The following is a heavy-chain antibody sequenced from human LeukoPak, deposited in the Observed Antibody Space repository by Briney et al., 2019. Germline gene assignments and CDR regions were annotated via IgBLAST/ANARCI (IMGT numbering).Heavy chain of an antibody. Sequence: PGRSLRLSCAASGFTFSSYAMHWVRQAPGKGLEWVAVISYDGSNKYYADSVKGRFTISRDNSKNTLYLQMNSLRAEDMAVYYCAKDLLVAYYDILTGYDAFDIWGQGTMVTVSS. CDR3: AKDLLVAYYDILTGYDAFDI. V-gene: IGHV3-30-3*01. CDR1: GFTFSSYA. J-gene: IGHJ3*02. CDR2: ISYDGSNK. D-gene: IGHD3-9*01.